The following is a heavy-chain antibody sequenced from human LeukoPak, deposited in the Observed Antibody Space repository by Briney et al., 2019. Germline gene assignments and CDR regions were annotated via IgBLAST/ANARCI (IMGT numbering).Heavy chain of an antibody. CDR3: AREGYYYDSSGYFNWFDP. CDR2: IIPIFGTA. D-gene: IGHD3-22*01. V-gene: IGHV1-69*05. Sequence: GASVKVSCKASGGTFSSYAISWVRQAPGQGLEWMGGIIPIFGTANYAQKFQGRVTITTDESTSTAYMELSSLRSEDTAVHYCAREGYYYDSSGYFNWFDPWGQGTLVTVSS. J-gene: IGHJ5*02. CDR1: GGTFSSYA.